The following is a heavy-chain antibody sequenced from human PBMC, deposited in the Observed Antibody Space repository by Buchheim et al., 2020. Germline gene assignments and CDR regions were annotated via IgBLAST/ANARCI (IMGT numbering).Heavy chain of an antibody. CDR3: ASSYSNYYYYGMDV. V-gene: IGHV3-23*01. Sequence: EVQLLESRGGLVQPGGSLRLSCAASGFTFSSYAMSWVRQAPGKGLEWVSPIIGIGGITYLADSVKGRFTISSDNSKNTLYLLRNSLRAEDTAVYYCASSYSNYYYYGMDVWDQGTT. CDR2: IIGIGGIT. J-gene: IGHJ6*02. CDR1: GFTFSSYA. D-gene: IGHD4-11*01.